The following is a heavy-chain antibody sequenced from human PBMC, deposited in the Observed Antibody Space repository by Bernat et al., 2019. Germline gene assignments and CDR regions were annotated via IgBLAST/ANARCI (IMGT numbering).Heavy chain of an antibody. CDR2: ISYDTSEK. Sequence: QVQLVESGGGVVQPGRSLRLSCAASGFTFSSYAMHWVRQAPGKGLEWVGVISYDTSEKYYADSVKGRFTISRDNSKNTLYLNMNSLRLEDTAVYYCATLWEGDGDYWGQGTLVTVSS. CDR1: GFTFSSYA. V-gene: IGHV3-30*03. D-gene: IGHD1-26*01. J-gene: IGHJ4*02. CDR3: ATLWEGDGDY.